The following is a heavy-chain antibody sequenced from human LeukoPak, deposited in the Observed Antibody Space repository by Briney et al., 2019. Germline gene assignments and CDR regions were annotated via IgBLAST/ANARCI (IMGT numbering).Heavy chain of an antibody. V-gene: IGHV4-59*01. D-gene: IGHD3-22*01. CDR2: IYYSGST. J-gene: IGHJ4*02. CDR1: GGSISGYY. Sequence: SETLSLTCAVSGGSISGYYWSWIRQPPGKGLEWIGYIYYSGSTNYNPSLKSRVTISVDTSKNQFSLKLSSVTAADTAVYYCASYSYYYDSSGYFDYWGQGTLVTVSS. CDR3: ASYSYYYDSSGYFDY.